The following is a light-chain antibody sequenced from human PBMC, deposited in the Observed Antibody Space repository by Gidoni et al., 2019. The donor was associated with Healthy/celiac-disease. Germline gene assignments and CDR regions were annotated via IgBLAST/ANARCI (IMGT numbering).Light chain of an antibody. CDR1: SSDVGGYNY. Sequence: QSALTQPASVSGSPGQATTISCTGTSSDVGGYNYFSWYQQHPAKAPKLMLYDVSNRPSGVSNRFSGSKSGNTASLTISGLQAEDEADYYCSSYTSSSTYVFGTGTKVTVL. CDR3: SSYTSSSTYV. V-gene: IGLV2-14*03. CDR2: DVS. J-gene: IGLJ1*01.